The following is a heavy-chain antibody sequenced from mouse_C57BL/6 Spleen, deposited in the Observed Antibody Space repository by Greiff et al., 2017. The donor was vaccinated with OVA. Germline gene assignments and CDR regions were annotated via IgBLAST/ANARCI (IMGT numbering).Heavy chain of an antibody. CDR2: IDPSDSYT. CDR3: ARLPNWDDYDMDY. J-gene: IGHJ4*01. Sequence: VQLQQPGAELVMPGASVKLSCKASGYTFTSYWMHWVKQRPGQGLEWIGEIDPSDSYTNYNQKFKGKSTLTVDKSSSTAYMQLSSLTSEDSAVYYCARLPNWDDYDMDYWGQGTSVTVSS. D-gene: IGHD4-1*01. V-gene: IGHV1-69*01. CDR1: GYTFTSYW.